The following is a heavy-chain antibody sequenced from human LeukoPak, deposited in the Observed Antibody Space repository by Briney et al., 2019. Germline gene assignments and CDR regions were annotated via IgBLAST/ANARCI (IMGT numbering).Heavy chain of an antibody. D-gene: IGHD3-10*01. V-gene: IGHV4-34*01. Sequence: SETLSLTCAVYGGSFSGYYWSWIRQPPGKGLEWIGEINHSGSTNYNPSLKSRVTISVDTSKNQFSLKLSSVTAADTAVYYCASRDSTRRPKIRGVWGQGTLVTVSS. CDR3: ASRDSTRRPKIRGV. CDR1: GGSFSGYY. CDR2: INHSGST. J-gene: IGHJ4*02.